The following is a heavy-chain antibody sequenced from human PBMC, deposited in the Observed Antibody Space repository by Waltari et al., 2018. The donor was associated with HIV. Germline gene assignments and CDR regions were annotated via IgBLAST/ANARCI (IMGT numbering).Heavy chain of an antibody. D-gene: IGHD2-15*01. CDR3: ARPLGSGGSYDY. CDR2: IIPGFASA. CDR1: GGTFSSST. V-gene: IGHV1-69*01. Sequence: QVHLVQSGAEVKKPGSSVKVYCKAFGGTFSSSTINWVRQAPGEGLEWMGGIIPGFASANYAQKFRGRITISADESTTTVYMELSSLRSEDTAVFYCARPLGSGGSYDYWGQGTLVTVSS. J-gene: IGHJ4*02.